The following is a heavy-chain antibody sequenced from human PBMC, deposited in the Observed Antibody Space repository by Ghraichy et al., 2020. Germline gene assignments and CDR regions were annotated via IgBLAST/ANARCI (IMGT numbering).Heavy chain of an antibody. CDR2: IKQDGSEK. Sequence: GGSLRLSCAASGFTFSSYWMSWVRQAPGKGLEWVANIKQDGSEKYYVDSVKGRFTISRDNAKNSLYLQMNSLRAEDTAVYYCARGNIWFGELILLGFDYWGQGTLVTVSS. J-gene: IGHJ4*02. D-gene: IGHD3-10*01. V-gene: IGHV3-7*01. CDR1: GFTFSSYW. CDR3: ARGNIWFGELILLGFDY.